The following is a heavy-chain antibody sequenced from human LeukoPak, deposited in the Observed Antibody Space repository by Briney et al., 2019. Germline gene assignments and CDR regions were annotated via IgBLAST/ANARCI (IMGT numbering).Heavy chain of an antibody. Sequence: SETLSLICDVSGGSFSGFYCAWIRQPPGKGLEWIGEINHRGVTNYNPSLRSRLTMSVDTPKNQFSLKVHSVTAADTAVYYCARGGYRYGYNHWGQGTLVTVSS. CDR2: INHRGVT. V-gene: IGHV4-34*01. J-gene: IGHJ4*02. D-gene: IGHD5-18*01. CDR3: ARGGYRYGYNH. CDR1: GGSFSGFY.